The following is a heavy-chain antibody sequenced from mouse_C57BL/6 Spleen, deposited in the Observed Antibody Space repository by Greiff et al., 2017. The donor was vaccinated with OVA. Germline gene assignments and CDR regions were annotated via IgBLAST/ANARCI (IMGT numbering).Heavy chain of an antibody. CDR3: ARARVPYAMDY. Sequence: QVQLQQSGPELVKPGASVKISCKASGYAFSSSWMNWVKQRLGKGLEWIGRIYPGDGDTNYNGKFKGKATLTAAKSSSTAYMQLISLTSEDAAVYFGARARVPYAMDYWGQGTSVTVSS. V-gene: IGHV1-82*01. CDR1: GYAFSSSW. J-gene: IGHJ4*01. CDR2: IYPGDGDT.